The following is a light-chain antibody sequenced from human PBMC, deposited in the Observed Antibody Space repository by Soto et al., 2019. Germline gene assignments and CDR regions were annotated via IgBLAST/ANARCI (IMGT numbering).Light chain of an antibody. J-gene: IGKJ4*01. CDR2: DAS. CDR3: HQYNNWLALT. Sequence: EIVMTQSPATLSVSPGERATLSCRASETVSSNLAWYHQKPGQAPRLLIYDASTRATGIPVRFRGSGSGTEFTHTISSLQSDDSAVYYCHQYNNWLALTFGGGTKVEIK. CDR1: ETVSSN. V-gene: IGKV3-15*01.